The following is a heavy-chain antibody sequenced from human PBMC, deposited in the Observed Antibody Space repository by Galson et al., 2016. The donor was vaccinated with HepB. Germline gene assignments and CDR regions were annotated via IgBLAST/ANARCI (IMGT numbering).Heavy chain of an antibody. Sequence: SLRLSCAASGFTVTNAWLSWVRQAPGKGLEWLGRIRSKSDGGTTDYAAPVKGRFTISRDDSKNTLSLQMNSLKTEDTAVYYCSTGHYWGQGTLVSVSS. CDR2: IRSKSDGGTT. CDR3: STGHY. V-gene: IGHV3-15*01. CDR1: GFTVTNAW. J-gene: IGHJ4*02.